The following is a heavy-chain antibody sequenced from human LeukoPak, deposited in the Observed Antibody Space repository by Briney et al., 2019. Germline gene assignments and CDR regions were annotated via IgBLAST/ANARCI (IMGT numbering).Heavy chain of an antibody. Sequence: SETLSLTCTVSGGSISSYYWSWIRQPPGKGLEWIWYIYYSGSTNYNPSLKSRVTISVDTSKNQFSLKLSSVAAADTAVYYCARDPVAAASYYGMDVWGQGTAVTVSS. CDR3: ARDPVAAASYYGMDV. CDR1: GGSISSYY. D-gene: IGHD6-13*01. V-gene: IGHV4-59*01. CDR2: IYYSGST. J-gene: IGHJ6*02.